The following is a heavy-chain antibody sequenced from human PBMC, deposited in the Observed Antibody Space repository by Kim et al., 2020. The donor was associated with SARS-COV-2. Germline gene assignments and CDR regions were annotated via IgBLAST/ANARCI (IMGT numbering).Heavy chain of an antibody. CDR2: MNPNSGNT. CDR3: ARGDPFRLGWFDP. D-gene: IGHD1-26*01. J-gene: IGHJ5*02. Sequence: ASVKVSCKASGYTFSNYDINWVRQATGQGLEWMGSMNPNSGNTGYAQKFQGRVTMTRSTSIRTAYMELSSLRSEDTAVYYCARGDPFRLGWFDPWGQGTLVTVSS. V-gene: IGHV1-8*01. CDR1: GYTFSNYD.